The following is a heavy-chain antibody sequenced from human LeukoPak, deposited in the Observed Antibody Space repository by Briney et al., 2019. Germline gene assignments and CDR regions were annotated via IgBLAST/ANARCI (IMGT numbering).Heavy chain of an antibody. Sequence: GESLRLSCAASGFTFSSYWMSWVRQAPGKGLEWVANIKQDGSEKYYVDSVKGRFTISRDNAKNSLYLQMNSLRAEDTAVYYCARGFLEWLLYYYYYMDVWGKGTTVTVSS. CDR3: ARGFLEWLLYYYYYMDV. V-gene: IGHV3-7*04. CDR2: IKQDGSEK. J-gene: IGHJ6*03. CDR1: GFTFSSYW. D-gene: IGHD3-3*01.